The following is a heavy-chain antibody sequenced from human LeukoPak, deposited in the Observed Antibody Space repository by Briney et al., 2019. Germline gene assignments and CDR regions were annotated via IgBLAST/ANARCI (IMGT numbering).Heavy chain of an antibody. J-gene: IGHJ4*02. Sequence: GGSLRLSCAASGFTFSSYAMSWVRQAPGKGLEWVSAISGSGGSTYYADSVKGRFTISRDNSKNTLYLQMNSLRAEDTVVYYCAKDSELYYDSSGYYPYWGQGTLVTVSS. CDR2: ISGSGGST. D-gene: IGHD3-22*01. V-gene: IGHV3-23*01. CDR3: AKDSELYYDSSGYYPY. CDR1: GFTFSSYA.